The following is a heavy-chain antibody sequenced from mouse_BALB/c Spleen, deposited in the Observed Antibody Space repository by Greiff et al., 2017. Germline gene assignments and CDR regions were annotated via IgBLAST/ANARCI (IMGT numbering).Heavy chain of an antibody. CDR1: GYTFTSYN. J-gene: IGHJ3*01. D-gene: IGHD1-1*01. V-gene: IGHV1-12*01. CDR3: ARSYNPSYYYGSSAWFAY. CDR2: IYPGNGDT. Sequence: QVQLQQPGAELVKPGASVKMSCKASGYTFTSYNMHWVQQTPGQGLEWIGAIYPGNGDTSYNQKFKGKATLTADKSSSTAYMQLSSLTSEDSAVYYCARSYNPSYYYGSSAWFAYWGQGTLVTVSA.